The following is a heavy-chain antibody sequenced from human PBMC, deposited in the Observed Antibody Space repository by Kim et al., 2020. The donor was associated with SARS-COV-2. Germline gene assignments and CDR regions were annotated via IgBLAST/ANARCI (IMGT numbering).Heavy chain of an antibody. V-gene: IGHV4-39*01. D-gene: IGHD3-3*01. CDR1: AGSISSSSYY. J-gene: IGHJ3*02. CDR3: ARHTYDFWSGHYLSEDAFDI. CDR2: IYYSGST. Sequence: SETLSLTCTVAAGSISSSSYYWGWIRQPPGKGLEWIGSIYYSGSTYYNPSLKSRVTISVDTSKNQFSLKLSSVTAADTAVYYCARHTYDFWSGHYLSEDAFDIRGQGTMVTVYS.